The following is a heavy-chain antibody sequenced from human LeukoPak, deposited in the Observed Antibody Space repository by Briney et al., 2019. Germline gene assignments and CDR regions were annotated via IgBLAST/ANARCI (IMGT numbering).Heavy chain of an antibody. Sequence: GGSLRLSCAASGFTFSSYAMHWVRQAPGKGLEWVAVISYDGSNKYYADSVKGRFTISRDNSKNTLYLQMNSLRAEDTAVYYCAREGAMVQGVINFDYWGQGTLVTVSS. CDR2: ISYDGSNK. CDR3: AREGAMVQGVINFDY. D-gene: IGHD3-10*01. J-gene: IGHJ4*02. V-gene: IGHV3-30-3*01. CDR1: GFTFSSYA.